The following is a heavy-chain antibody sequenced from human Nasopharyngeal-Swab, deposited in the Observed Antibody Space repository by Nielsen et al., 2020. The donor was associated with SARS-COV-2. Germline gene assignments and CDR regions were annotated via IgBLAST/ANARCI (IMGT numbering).Heavy chain of an antibody. CDR1: GYTFTSYG. V-gene: IGHV1-18*04. CDR3: AREYYGDYVWYFDY. CDR2: ISAYNGNT. Sequence: ASVKVSCKASGYTFTSYGISWVRQAPGQGLEWMGWISAYNGNTNYAQKLQGRVTMTTDTSTSTAYMELRSLRSDDTAVYYCAREYYGDYVWYFDYWGQGTLVTVSS. D-gene: IGHD4-17*01. J-gene: IGHJ4*02.